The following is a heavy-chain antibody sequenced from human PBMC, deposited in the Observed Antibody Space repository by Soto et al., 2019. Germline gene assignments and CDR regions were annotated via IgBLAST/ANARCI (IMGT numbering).Heavy chain of an antibody. D-gene: IGHD4-4*01. V-gene: IGHV4-31*03. CDR1: GGSISSGGHY. CDR3: ARDQAYDYTSPGDYYYYGMDV. Sequence: QVQLQESGPGLVKPSQTLSLTCTVSGGSISSGGHYWNWIRQHPGKGLEWIGYIYYSGSTYYNPSLKSRVTTSVDTSKNQFSLNLSSVTAADTAVYYGARDQAYDYTSPGDYYYYGMDVWGQGTTVTVSS. CDR2: IYYSGST. J-gene: IGHJ6*02.